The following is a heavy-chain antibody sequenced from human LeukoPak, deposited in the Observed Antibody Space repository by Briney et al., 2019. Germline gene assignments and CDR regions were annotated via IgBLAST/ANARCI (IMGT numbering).Heavy chain of an antibody. CDR2: IYHSGST. J-gene: IGHJ4*02. CDR1: GGSISSGGYY. CDR3: ASSSTKLLYY. D-gene: IGHD2-2*01. Sequence: SETLSLTCTVSGGSISSGGYYWSWIRQPPGKGLEWIGYIYHSGSTYYNPSLKSRVTISVDRSKNQFSLKLSSVTAADTAVYYCASSSTKLLYYWGQGTLVTVSS. V-gene: IGHV4-30-2*01.